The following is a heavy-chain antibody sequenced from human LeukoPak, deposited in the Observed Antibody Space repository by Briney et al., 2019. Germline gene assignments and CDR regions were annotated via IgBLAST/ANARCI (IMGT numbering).Heavy chain of an antibody. J-gene: IGHJ4*02. Sequence: GGSLRLSCAASGNYWMHWVRQAPGKGLVWVSHINSDGSWTSYADSVKGRFTISKDNAKNTVYLQMNSLKTEDTAVYYCTLSPLTVTPSFDYWGQGTLVTVSS. D-gene: IGHD4-17*01. V-gene: IGHV3-74*01. CDR1: GNYW. CDR3: TLSPLTVTPSFDY. CDR2: INSDGSWT.